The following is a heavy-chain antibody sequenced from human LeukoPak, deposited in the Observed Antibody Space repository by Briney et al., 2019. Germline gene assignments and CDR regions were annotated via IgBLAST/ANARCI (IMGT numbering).Heavy chain of an antibody. CDR3: ARGALVVPADYTAVDI. V-gene: IGHV4-34*01. Sequence: PSETLSLTCAVYGGSFSGYYWSWIRQPPGKGLEWIGEINHSGSTNYNPSLKSRVTISVDTSKNQFSLKLSSVTAADTAVYYCARGALVVPADYTAVDIWGQGTMVTVSS. CDR2: INHSGST. D-gene: IGHD2-2*01. CDR1: GGSFSGYY. J-gene: IGHJ3*02.